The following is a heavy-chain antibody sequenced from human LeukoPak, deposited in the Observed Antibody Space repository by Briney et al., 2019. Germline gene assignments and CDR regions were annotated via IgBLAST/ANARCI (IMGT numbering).Heavy chain of an antibody. J-gene: IGHJ4*02. V-gene: IGHV4-38-2*01. CDR2: IYHTGST. Sequence: PSETLSLTCGVSGYSISRGYYWAWLRQPPGKGLEWIGTIYHTGSTYYNPSLGSRVTISVDTSKNEFSLNLNSVTAADTAVYYCARAGWIITSGIDYWGQGALVTVSS. D-gene: IGHD3-10*01. CDR1: GYSISRGYY. CDR3: ARAGWIITSGIDY.